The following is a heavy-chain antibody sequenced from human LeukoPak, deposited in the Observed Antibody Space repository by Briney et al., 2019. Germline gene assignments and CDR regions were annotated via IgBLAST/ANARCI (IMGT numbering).Heavy chain of an antibody. CDR3: AKMEYSYGYHPPPYYFDH. Sequence: QTGGSLRLSCAASGFTFSTYAMSWVRQAPGKGLEWVSAISASGGNTYYADSVKGRFTISRDNSRNTLFLQMDSLRAEDTAVYYCAKMEYSYGYHPPPYYFDHWGQGTLVTVSS. CDR1: GFTFSTYA. D-gene: IGHD5-18*01. V-gene: IGHV3-23*01. CDR2: ISASGGNT. J-gene: IGHJ4*02.